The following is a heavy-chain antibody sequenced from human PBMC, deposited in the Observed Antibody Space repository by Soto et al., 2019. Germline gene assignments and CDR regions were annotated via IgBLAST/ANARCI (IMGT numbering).Heavy chain of an antibody. Sequence: GTLSLTCAVYGGSFSGYYWSWIRQSPGKGLEWIGEINHSGSSISNPSLKSRVTISVDTSKNQFSLKLRSVTAADTAAYYCARGISLIVEVHRDAPDKYYFDSWGQGTLVTVSS. CDR3: ARGISLIVEVHRDAPDKYYFDS. J-gene: IGHJ4*02. V-gene: IGHV4-34*01. D-gene: IGHD2-15*01. CDR1: GGSFSGYY. CDR2: INHSGSS.